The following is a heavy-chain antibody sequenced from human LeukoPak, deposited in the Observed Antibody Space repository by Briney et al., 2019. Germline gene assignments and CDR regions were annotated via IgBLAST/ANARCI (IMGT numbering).Heavy chain of an antibody. Sequence: ASVKVSCKVSGYTLTELSMHWVRQAPGKGLEWMGGFDPEDGETIYAQKFQGRVTMTEDTSTDTAYMELSSLRSEDTAVYYCATDPGRVYYDSSGYRDYWGQGTLVTVSS. V-gene: IGHV1-24*01. CDR3: ATDPGRVYYDSSGYRDY. D-gene: IGHD3-22*01. CDR2: FDPEDGET. J-gene: IGHJ4*02. CDR1: GYTLTELS.